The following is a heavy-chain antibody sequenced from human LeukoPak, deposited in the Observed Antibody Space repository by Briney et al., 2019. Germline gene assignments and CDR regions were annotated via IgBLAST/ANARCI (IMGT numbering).Heavy chain of an antibody. D-gene: IGHD1-26*01. V-gene: IGHV3-23*01. J-gene: IGHJ4*02. CDR2: ISGGGVST. Sequence: GGSLRLSCAASGFTFSSYAMNWVRQAPGKGLEWVSAISGGGVSTYYADSVKGRFTISRDNSKNMLYLQMNSLRAEDTAVYYCAKDGPLVGPYYFDYWGQGTLVTVSS. CDR1: GFTFSSYA. CDR3: AKDGPLVGPYYFDY.